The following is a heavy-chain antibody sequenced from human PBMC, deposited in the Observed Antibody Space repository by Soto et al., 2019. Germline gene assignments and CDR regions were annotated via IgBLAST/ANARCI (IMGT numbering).Heavy chain of an antibody. CDR3: VKDPSRGGWYGFFLH. J-gene: IGHJ1*01. Sequence: GGSLRLCCSASGFIFSGYAMHWGRLTPGKGLEFVSAISNNGGSTNDAPSVWGRFTISRDNSKNTVYLEMSSLRVEDTAIYYCVKDPSRGGWYGFFLHWGQATVLTVSS. V-gene: IGHV3-64D*06. CDR2: ISNNGGST. D-gene: IGHD6-19*01. CDR1: GFIFSGYA.